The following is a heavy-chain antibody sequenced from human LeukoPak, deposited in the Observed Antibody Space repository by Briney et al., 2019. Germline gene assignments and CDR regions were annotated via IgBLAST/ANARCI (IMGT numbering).Heavy chain of an antibody. V-gene: IGHV3-21*01. Sequence: GGSLRLSCAASGFTFSSDAMSWVRQAPGKGLEWVSSISSSSSYIYYADSVKGRFTISRDNAKNSLYLQMNSLRAEDTAVYYCARVRRRGYDILTGYYNSPLGYFDYWGQGTLVTVSS. CDR3: ARVRRRGYDILTGYYNSPLGYFDY. J-gene: IGHJ4*02. D-gene: IGHD3-9*01. CDR2: ISSSSSYI. CDR1: GFTFSSDA.